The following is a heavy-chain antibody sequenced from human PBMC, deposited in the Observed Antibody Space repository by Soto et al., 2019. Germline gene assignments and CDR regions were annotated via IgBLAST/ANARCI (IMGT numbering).Heavy chain of an antibody. V-gene: IGHV4-39*02. CDR2: IYYSGST. Sequence: SETLSLTCTVSGGSISSSSYYWGWIRQPPGKGLEWIGSIYYSGSTYYNPSLKSRVTISVDTSKNQFSLKLSSVTAADTAVYYCARDTHLYDFWSGYQPAAEYFQHWGQGTLVTVSS. CDR1: GGSISSSSYY. D-gene: IGHD3-3*01. CDR3: ARDTHLYDFWSGYQPAAEYFQH. J-gene: IGHJ1*01.